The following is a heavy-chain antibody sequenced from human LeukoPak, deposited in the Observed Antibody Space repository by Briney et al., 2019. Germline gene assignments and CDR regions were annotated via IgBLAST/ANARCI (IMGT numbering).Heavy chain of an antibody. J-gene: IGHJ4*02. V-gene: IGHV3-23*01. CDR2: IGEEKSGSWT. D-gene: IGHD3-3*02. CDR1: GFALSNYP. CDR3: AKAGVISGWDY. Sequence: GGSLRLSCAASGFALSNYPMGWVRQAPGKGLEWVSGIGEEKSGSWTKSTDSVKGRFTISRDNSENTLYLQMDSLTVDDTAVYYCAKAGVISGWDYWGQGVLVTVSS.